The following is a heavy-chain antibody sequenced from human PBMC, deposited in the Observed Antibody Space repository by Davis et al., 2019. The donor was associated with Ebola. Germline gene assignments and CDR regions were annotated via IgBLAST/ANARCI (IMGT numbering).Heavy chain of an antibody. V-gene: IGHV4-59*01. CDR2: IAYTGNT. Sequence: PSETLSLTCTVSGASMTSYYWSWIRQPPGKGLEWIGYIAYTGNTIYNPSLKSRVTISGDTSKKQFSLRLSSVTAADTAVYYCARGGLVPAALYLWGQGTMVNVSS. CDR3: ARGGLVPAALYL. CDR1: GASMTSYY. J-gene: IGHJ3*01. D-gene: IGHD2-2*01.